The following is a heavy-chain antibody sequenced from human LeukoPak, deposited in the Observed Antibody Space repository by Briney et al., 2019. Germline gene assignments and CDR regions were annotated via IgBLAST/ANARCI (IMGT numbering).Heavy chain of an antibody. D-gene: IGHD4-17*01. V-gene: IGHV1-8*01. CDR1: GYPFNNYD. CDR2: MNPHSGKT. CDR3: ARLSSHYGDYKVDP. Sequence: ASVKVSCKASGYPFNNYDINWVRQATGQGLEWMGWMNPHSGKTGYAQNFQGRVTMTRDTSISTAYMELSSLRSEDAAVYYCARLSSHYGDYKVDPWGQGTLVTVSS. J-gene: IGHJ5*02.